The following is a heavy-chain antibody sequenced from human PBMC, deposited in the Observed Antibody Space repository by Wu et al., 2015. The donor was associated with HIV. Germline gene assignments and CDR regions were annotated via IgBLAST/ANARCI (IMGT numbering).Heavy chain of an antibody. Sequence: QVHLVQSGAEVKKPGSSVKVSCQASGGTFSSYAINWVRQAPGQGLEWMGWINPNSGGTNYAQKFQGRVTMTRDTSISTAYMELSRLRSDDTAVYYCARWSGYDLPLDYVGPGNAGPPSP. CDR3: ARWSGYDLPLDY. CDR2: INPNSGGT. CDR1: GGTFSSYA. D-gene: IGHD5-12*01. V-gene: IGHV1-2*02. J-gene: IGHJ4*02.